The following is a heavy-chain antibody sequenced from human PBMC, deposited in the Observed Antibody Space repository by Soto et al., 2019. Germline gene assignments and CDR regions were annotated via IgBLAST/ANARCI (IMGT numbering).Heavy chain of an antibody. CDR2: INSDGSST. Sequence: EVQLVESGGGLVQPGGSLRLSCAASGFTFNIYWMHWVRQAPGKGLVWVSRINSDGSSTNSADSVKGRFTISRDNAKNXXYLQMNSLSVEDTAVYYCARGVRSGSYPYYYAMDVWGQGTTVTVSS. V-gene: IGHV3-74*01. D-gene: IGHD1-26*01. CDR1: GFTFNIYW. CDR3: ARGVRSGSYPYYYAMDV. J-gene: IGHJ6*02.